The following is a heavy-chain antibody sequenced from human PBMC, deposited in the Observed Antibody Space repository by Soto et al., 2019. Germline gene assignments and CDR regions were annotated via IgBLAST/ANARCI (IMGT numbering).Heavy chain of an antibody. Sequence: TSETLSLTCTVSVGSTSSGGYYWSWIRQHPGKGLEWIGYIYYSWSTYYNPSLKRRVTISVDTSKNQFSLKLSSVTAAGTAVYYCASSGWYRGLEYWAQGTMLTVSS. J-gene: IGHJ4*02. D-gene: IGHD6-19*01. CDR1: VGSTSSGGYY. V-gene: IGHV4-31*03. CDR3: ASSGWYRGLEY. CDR2: IYYSWST.